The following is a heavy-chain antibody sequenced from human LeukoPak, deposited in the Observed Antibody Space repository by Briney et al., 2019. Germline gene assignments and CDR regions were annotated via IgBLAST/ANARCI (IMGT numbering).Heavy chain of an antibody. CDR2: INPNSGGT. D-gene: IGHD6-13*01. Sequence: GASVKVSCKASGYTFTGYYMHWVRQAPGQGLEWMGWINPNSGGTNYAQKFQGRVTMTRDTSISTAYMELSRLRSDDTAVYYCARGPVDAADPIPDYDYCGQGTLVTVSS. J-gene: IGHJ4*02. V-gene: IGHV1-2*02. CDR3: ARGPVDAADPIPDYDY. CDR1: GYTFTGYY.